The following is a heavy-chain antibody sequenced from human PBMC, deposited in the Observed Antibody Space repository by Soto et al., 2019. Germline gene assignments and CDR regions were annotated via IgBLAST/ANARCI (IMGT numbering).Heavy chain of an antibody. CDR2: FDPEDGET. D-gene: IGHD3-10*01. V-gene: IGHV1-24*01. Sequence: GASVKVSCKVSGYTLTELSMHWVRQAPGKRLEWMGGFDPEDGETIYAQKFQGRVTMTEDTSTDTAYMELSSLRSEDTAVYYCATGLFYGSGVDYWGQGTLVTVSS. CDR3: ATGLFYGSGVDY. J-gene: IGHJ4*02. CDR1: GYTLTELS.